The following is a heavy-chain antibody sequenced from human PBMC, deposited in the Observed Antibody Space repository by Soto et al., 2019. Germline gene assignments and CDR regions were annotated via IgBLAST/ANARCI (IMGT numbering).Heavy chain of an antibody. CDR1: GFTFSSYA. Sequence: LRLSCAASGFTFSSYAMSWVRQAPGKGLEWVSAISGSGGSTYYADSVKGRFTISRDNSKDTLYLQMNSLRAEDTAVYYCAKRKGYDYVWGSYRNNWFDPWGQGTLVTVSS. J-gene: IGHJ5*02. CDR2: ISGSGGST. D-gene: IGHD3-16*02. V-gene: IGHV3-23*01. CDR3: AKRKGYDYVWGSYRNNWFDP.